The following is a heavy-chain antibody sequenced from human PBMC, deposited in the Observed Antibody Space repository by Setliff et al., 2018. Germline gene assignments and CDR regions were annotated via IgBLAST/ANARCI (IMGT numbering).Heavy chain of an antibody. D-gene: IGHD3-3*01. CDR3: AGNNAHLEWLFAWFDP. Sequence: SETLSLTCTVSGGSISSSSYYWGWIRQHPGKGLEWIGSIYYSGSTYYNPSLKSRVTISVDTSKNQFSLKLSSVTAADTAVYYCAGNNAHLEWLFAWFDPWGQGTLVTVSS. CDR2: IYYSGST. CDR1: GGSISSSSYY. V-gene: IGHV4-39*07. J-gene: IGHJ5*02.